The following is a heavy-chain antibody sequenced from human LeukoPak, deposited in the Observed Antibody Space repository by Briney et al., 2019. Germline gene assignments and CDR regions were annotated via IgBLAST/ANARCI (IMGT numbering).Heavy chain of an antibody. D-gene: IGHD2-2*02. CDR2: ISAYNGNT. J-gene: IGHJ3*02. CDR3: ARGAPYCSSTSCYKMRGAFDI. Sequence: GASVKVSCKASGYTSTSYGISWVRQAPGQGLEWMGWISAYNGNTNYAQKLQGRVTMTTDTSTSTAYMELRSLRSDDTAVYYCARGAPYCSSTSCYKMRGAFDIWGQGTMVTVSS. CDR1: GYTSTSYG. V-gene: IGHV1-18*01.